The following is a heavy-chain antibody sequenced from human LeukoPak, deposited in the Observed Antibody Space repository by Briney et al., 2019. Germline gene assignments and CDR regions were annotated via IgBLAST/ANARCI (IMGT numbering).Heavy chain of an antibody. CDR3: AKSTRAVMAMMDV. J-gene: IGHJ6*04. Sequence: PGGSLRLSCAASGFTFSSYSMNWVRQAPGKGLEWVSSISSRSTYIYYADSVKGRFTISRDNAKNSLCLQMNSLRAEDTAVYFCAKSTRAVMAMMDVWGKGTTVTVSS. V-gene: IGHV3-21*01. CDR2: ISSRSTYI. D-gene: IGHD3-16*01. CDR1: GFTFSSYS.